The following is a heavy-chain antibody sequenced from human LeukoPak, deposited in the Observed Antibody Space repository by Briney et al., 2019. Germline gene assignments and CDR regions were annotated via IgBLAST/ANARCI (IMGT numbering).Heavy chain of an antibody. J-gene: IGHJ4*02. CDR2: INPSGGST. V-gene: IGHV1-46*01. CDR3: ARVAYDYVWGSYRSPFYYFDY. CDR1: GYTFTSYY. D-gene: IGHD3-16*02. Sequence: ASVKVSCKASGYTFTSYYMHWVRQAPGQGLEWMGIINPSGGSTSYAQKFQGRVTITRDMSTSTVYMELSSLRSEDTAVYYCARVAYDYVWGSYRSPFYYFDYWGQGTLVTVSS.